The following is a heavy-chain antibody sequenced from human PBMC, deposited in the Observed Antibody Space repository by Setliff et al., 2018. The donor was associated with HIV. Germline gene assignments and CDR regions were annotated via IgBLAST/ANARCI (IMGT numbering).Heavy chain of an antibody. CDR3: ARGPGYYYYDSSGPRGSIFDF. D-gene: IGHD3-22*01. V-gene: IGHV4-61*09. CDR1: GDSISSGSYY. Sequence: PSETLSLTCTVSGDSISSGSYYWSWIRQPAGKGLEWIGHIYTSGTTNYNRSLKSRVTMSVDTPKNQFSLKLSSVTAADTAVYYCARGPGYYYYDSSGPRGSIFDFWGQGTLVTVS. J-gene: IGHJ4*02. CDR2: IYTSGTT.